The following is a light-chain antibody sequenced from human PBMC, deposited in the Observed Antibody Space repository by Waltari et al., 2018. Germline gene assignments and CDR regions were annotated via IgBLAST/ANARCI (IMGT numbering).Light chain of an antibody. CDR3: QQRHNWPLT. V-gene: IGKV3-11*01. J-gene: IGKJ4*01. CDR2: DTS. CDR1: QSVRSY. Sequence: EIVLTQSPATLSLSPGERATLSCRASQSVRSYLAWYQQNPGQAPRLLIYDTSNRASGIPARFSGSGSGTDFSLSISSLEPEDFAVYYCQQRHNWPLTFGGGTKLEIK.